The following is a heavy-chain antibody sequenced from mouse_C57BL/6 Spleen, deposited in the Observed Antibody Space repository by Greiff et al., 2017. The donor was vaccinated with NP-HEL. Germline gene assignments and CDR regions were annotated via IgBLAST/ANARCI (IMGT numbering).Heavy chain of an antibody. CDR1: GYTFTDYY. CDR3: ARSRVLYYFDY. V-gene: IGHV1-75*01. Sequence: QVQLQQSGPELVKPGASVKISCKASGYTFTDYYINWVKQRPGQGLEWIGWIFPGSGSTYYNEKFKGKATLTVDTSSRTAYMLLSSLTSEDSAVYCCARSRVLYYFDYWGQGTTLTVSS. J-gene: IGHJ2*01. D-gene: IGHD2-14*01. CDR2: IFPGSGST.